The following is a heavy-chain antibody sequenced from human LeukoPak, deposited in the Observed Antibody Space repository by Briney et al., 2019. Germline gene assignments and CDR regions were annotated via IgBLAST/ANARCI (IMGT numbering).Heavy chain of an antibody. CDR3: ARTIVVVPAAYFDY. J-gene: IGHJ4*02. Sequence: PSATLSLTCTVSGGSISSSSYYWGWLRQPPGKGLEWIGSIYYSGSTYYNPSLKSRVTISVDTSKNQFSLKLSSVTATDTAVYYCARTIVVVPAAYFDYWGQGTLVTVSS. D-gene: IGHD2-2*01. V-gene: IGHV4-39*01. CDR1: GGSISSSSYY. CDR2: IYYSGST.